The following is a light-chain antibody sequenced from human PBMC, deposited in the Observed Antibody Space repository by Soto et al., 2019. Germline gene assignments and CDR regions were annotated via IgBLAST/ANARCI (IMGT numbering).Light chain of an antibody. CDR2: GAS. J-gene: IGKJ5*01. CDR3: QQYNDWIT. V-gene: IGKV3D-15*01. Sequence: EIVMTQSPATLSVSPGERVTLSCRASESLGSKLAWYQQKPGQAPRLLIYGASSRATGIPARFSGSGSGTEFTLAISSLQSEDFAVYYCQQYNDWITFGQGTRLEMK. CDR1: ESLGSK.